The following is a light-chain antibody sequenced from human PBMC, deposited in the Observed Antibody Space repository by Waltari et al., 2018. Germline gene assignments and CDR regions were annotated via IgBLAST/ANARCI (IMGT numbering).Light chain of an antibody. Sequence: QSALTQPASVSGSPGQSITISCTGTSSDVGSYNLVSWYQPHPGKAPKLMIYEDSKRPSGVSNRFAGSKSGNTASLTISGLQAEDEANYYCCSDAGSSIWVFGGGTELTVL. CDR1: SSDVGSYNL. CDR2: EDS. J-gene: IGLJ3*02. CDR3: CSDAGSSIWV. V-gene: IGLV2-23*01.